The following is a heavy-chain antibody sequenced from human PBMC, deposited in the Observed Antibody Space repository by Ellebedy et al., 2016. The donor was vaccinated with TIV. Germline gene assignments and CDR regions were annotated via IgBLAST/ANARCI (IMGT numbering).Heavy chain of an antibody. Sequence: GGSLRLXXAASGFTFITYAMSWVRQAPGKGLEWVSALSGSGDSTYYADSVKGRFTISRDNSKNTLYLQMNSLRAEDTAVYYCAKDKFTVNMYFLGGEHLQHWGQGTLVIVSS. D-gene: IGHD4-17*01. V-gene: IGHV3-23*01. CDR1: GFTFITYA. J-gene: IGHJ1*01. CDR2: LSGSGDST. CDR3: AKDKFTVNMYFLGGEHLQH.